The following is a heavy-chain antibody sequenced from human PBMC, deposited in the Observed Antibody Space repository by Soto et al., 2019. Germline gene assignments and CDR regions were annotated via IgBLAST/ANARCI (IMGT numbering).Heavy chain of an antibody. Sequence: ASVKVSCKASGYTFTSYGIHWVRQAPGQRLEWMGWINAANGDTKYSPKFQGRVTITRDTSASTAYMELSSLKASDTAMYYCARTDGYEIEYWGQGTLVTVSS. V-gene: IGHV1-3*01. J-gene: IGHJ4*02. CDR3: ARTDGYEIEY. CDR2: INAANGDT. CDR1: GYTFTSYG. D-gene: IGHD2-21*01.